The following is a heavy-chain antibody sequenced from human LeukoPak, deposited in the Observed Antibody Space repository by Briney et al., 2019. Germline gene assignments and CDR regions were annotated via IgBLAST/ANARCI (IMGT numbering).Heavy chain of an antibody. CDR3: AKAVGGYYDSSGYHTLGY. CDR1: GFTFSSYA. CDR2: ISGSGGST. D-gene: IGHD3-22*01. J-gene: IGHJ4*02. V-gene: IGHV3-23*01. Sequence: GGSLRLSCAASGFTFSSYAMHWVRQAPGKGLEWVSAISGSGGSTYYADSVKGRFTISRDNSKNTLYLQMNSLRAEDTAVYYCAKAVGGYYDSSGYHTLGYWGQGTLVTVSS.